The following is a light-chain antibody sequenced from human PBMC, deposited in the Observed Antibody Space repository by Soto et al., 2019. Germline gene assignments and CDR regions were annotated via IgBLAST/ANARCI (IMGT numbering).Light chain of an antibody. V-gene: IGKV1-27*01. CDR3: QRHNSAPPVT. J-gene: IGKJ3*01. Sequence: DIQMTQSPSSLSASVGDRVTISCRASQAINNSLAWYQQKPGKAPKLLIYAASTLQSGVPSRFSGSGSVTAFTLTIGSLQPEDVATYYCQRHNSAPPVTFGPGTKVD. CDR2: AAS. CDR1: QAINNS.